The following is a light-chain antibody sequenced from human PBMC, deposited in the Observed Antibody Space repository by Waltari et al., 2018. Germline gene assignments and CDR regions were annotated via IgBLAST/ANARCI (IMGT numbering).Light chain of an antibody. CDR1: QNVLYDSNNKNY. CDR2: WAS. V-gene: IGKV4-1*01. CDR3: QQYYSTPLT. Sequence: DIVMTQSPDSLAVSLGERATINCKSSQNVLYDSNNKNYLAWYQQKPGQPPKLLMYWASTRESGVPDRFSGSGSGTDFTLTISSLQAKDVAVYYCQQYYSTPLTFGGGTKVEIK. J-gene: IGKJ4*01.